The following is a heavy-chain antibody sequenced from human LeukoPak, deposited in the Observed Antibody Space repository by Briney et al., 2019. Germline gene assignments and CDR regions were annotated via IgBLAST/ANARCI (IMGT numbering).Heavy chain of an antibody. CDR2: ISSSGGST. Sequence: GGSLRLSCAASGFTFSSYAMNLVRQAPGKGLEWVSAISSSGGSTYYADSVKGRFTISRDNSKNTLYLQMNSLRAEDTAVYYCAKDADVDTPMFITYWGQGTLVTVSS. CDR3: AKDADVDTPMFITY. D-gene: IGHD5-18*01. CDR1: GFTFSSYA. V-gene: IGHV3-23*01. J-gene: IGHJ4*02.